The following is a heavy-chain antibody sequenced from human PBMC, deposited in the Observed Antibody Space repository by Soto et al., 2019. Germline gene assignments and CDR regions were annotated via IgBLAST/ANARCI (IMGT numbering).Heavy chain of an antibody. D-gene: IGHD1-1*01. J-gene: IGHJ5*02. CDR3: ARGQFPFGLEPDNWFDP. CDR2: INHSGST. V-gene: IGHV4-34*01. CDR1: GGSFSGYY. Sequence: PSETLSLTCAVYGGSFSGYYWSWIRQPPGKGLEWIGEINHSGSTNYNPSLKSRVTISVDTSKNQFSLKLSSVTAADTAVYYCARGQFPFGLEPDNWFDPWGQGNLVTVSS.